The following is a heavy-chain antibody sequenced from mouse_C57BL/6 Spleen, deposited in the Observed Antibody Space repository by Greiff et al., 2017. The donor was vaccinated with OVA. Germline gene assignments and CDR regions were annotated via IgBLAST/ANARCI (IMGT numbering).Heavy chain of an antibody. Sequence: DVQLQESGGGLVQPKGSLKLSCAASGFSFNTYAMNWVRQAPGKGLEWVARIRSKSNNYATYYADSVKDRFTISRDDSESMLYLQMNNLKTEDTAMYYCVRPLYDLYAMDYWGQGTSVTVSS. J-gene: IGHJ4*01. V-gene: IGHV10-1*01. D-gene: IGHD2-3*01. CDR2: IRSKSNNYAT. CDR3: VRPLYDLYAMDY. CDR1: GFSFNTYA.